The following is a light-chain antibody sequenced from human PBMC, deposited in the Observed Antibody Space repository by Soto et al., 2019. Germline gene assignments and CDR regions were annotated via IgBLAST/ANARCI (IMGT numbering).Light chain of an antibody. V-gene: IGKV1-5*03. CDR3: QQYNSYALT. CDR1: RTVSNW. J-gene: IGKJ5*01. CDR2: RAS. Sequence: DIQMPQSPTTVSASLGDRVTISCLASRTVSNWLAWYQHQPGRAPRLLISRASTLESGVPPRFSGSGFGTDFTLTIDSLQPDDFGTYYCQQYNSYALTFGQGTRLEIK.